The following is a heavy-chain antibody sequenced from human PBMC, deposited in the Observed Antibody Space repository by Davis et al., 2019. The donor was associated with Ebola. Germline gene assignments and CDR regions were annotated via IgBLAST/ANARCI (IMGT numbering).Heavy chain of an antibody. Sequence: ASVKVSCKTSGYIFTRYSIHWVRQAPGEGLEWVGWINGGNGDTKCSQKFQDRVTFTRDTSASTAYMELSSLRSEDTAVYYCARGLYGGWGPTFDYWGQGTLVTVSS. CDR1: GYIFTRYS. CDR3: ARGLYGGWGPTFDY. J-gene: IGHJ4*02. D-gene: IGHD3-16*01. V-gene: IGHV1-3*01. CDR2: INGGNGDT.